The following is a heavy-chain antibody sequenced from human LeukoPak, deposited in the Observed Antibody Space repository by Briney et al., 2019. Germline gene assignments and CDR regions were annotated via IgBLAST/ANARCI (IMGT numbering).Heavy chain of an antibody. J-gene: IGHJ4*02. CDR2: ISAYNGNT. Sequence: GASVKVSCKASGYTFTSYDISWVRQAPGQGLEWMGWISAYNGNTNYAQKLQGRVTMTTDTSTSTAYMELRSLRSDDTAVYYCARVRYYYDSSGYFDFDYWGQGTLVTVSS. V-gene: IGHV1-18*01. CDR1: GYTFTSYD. D-gene: IGHD3-22*01. CDR3: ARVRYYYDSSGYFDFDY.